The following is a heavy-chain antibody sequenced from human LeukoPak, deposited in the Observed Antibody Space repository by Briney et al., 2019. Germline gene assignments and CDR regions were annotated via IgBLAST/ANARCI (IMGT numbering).Heavy chain of an antibody. D-gene: IGHD1-26*01. CDR3: ATSRELLPAGYFDY. CDR2: FDPEDGET. V-gene: IGHV1-24*01. CDR1: GYTLTQLS. Sequence: GASVKVSCKVSGYTLTQLSMHWVRQAPGKGLEWMGGFDPEDGETIYAQKFQGRVTMTEDTSTDTAYMELSGLRSEDTAVYYCATSRELLPAGYFDYWGQGTLVTVSS. J-gene: IGHJ4*02.